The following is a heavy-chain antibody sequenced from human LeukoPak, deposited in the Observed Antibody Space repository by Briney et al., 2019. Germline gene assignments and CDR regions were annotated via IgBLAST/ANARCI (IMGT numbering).Heavy chain of an antibody. V-gene: IGHV3-23*01. CDR1: GFTFSSYA. Sequence: GGSLRLSCAASGFTFSSYAMSWVRQAPGKGLVWVSAISGSGGSTYYADSVKGRFTISRDNSKNTLYLQMNSPRAEDTAVYYCAKDSRPVYSGYAENNWFDPWGQGTLVTVSS. J-gene: IGHJ5*02. CDR3: AKDSRPVYSGYAENNWFDP. CDR2: ISGSGGST. D-gene: IGHD5-12*01.